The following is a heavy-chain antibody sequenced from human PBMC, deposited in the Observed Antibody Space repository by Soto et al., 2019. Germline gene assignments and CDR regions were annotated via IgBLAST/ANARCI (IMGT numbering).Heavy chain of an antibody. V-gene: IGHV1-8*02. Sequence: ASVKVSCKASGYTSTSFDMNWVRQATGQGLEWMGWLNPNSNNTAYAQKFQGRVIMTWDTSRSTTYLELGSLRSEDTAVYYCIMGGVFVLDVFDFWGQGKLVTVSS. CDR3: IMGGVFVLDVFDF. CDR2: LNPNSNNT. J-gene: IGHJ3*01. CDR1: GYTSTSFD. D-gene: IGHD3-16*02.